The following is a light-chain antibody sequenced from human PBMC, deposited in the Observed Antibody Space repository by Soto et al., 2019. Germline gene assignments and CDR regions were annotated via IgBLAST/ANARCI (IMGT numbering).Light chain of an antibody. CDR3: HQYNNWPT. V-gene: IGKV3D-15*01. J-gene: IGKJ1*01. CDR2: GAS. CDR1: QSVSST. Sequence: EIVLTQSPGTLSLSPGERATLSCRASQSVSSTSLAWYQQKPGQAPRLLIYGASTRATGTPARFSGSGSGTEFTLTINSLQSEDFAVYFCHQYNNWPTFGQGTKVDIK.